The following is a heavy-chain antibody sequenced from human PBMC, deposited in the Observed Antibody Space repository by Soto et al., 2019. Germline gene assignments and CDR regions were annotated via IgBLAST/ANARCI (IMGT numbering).Heavy chain of an antibody. CDR1: GYTFTSYG. CDR3: ARAPPITHPGMGYYYGMDV. D-gene: IGHD3-10*01. J-gene: IGHJ6*02. CDR2: ISAYNGNT. V-gene: IGHV1-18*04. Sequence: QVQLVQSGAEVKKPGASVKVSCKASGYTFTSYGISWVRQAPGQGLEWMGWISAYNGNTNYAQKLQGRVTMTTDTTTSTAYMELRSLRSDDTAVYYCARAPPITHPGMGYYYGMDVWGQGTTVTVSS.